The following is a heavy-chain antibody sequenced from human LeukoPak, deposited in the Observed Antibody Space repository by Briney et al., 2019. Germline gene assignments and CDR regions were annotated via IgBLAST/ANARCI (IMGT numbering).Heavy chain of an antibody. V-gene: IGHV1-8*01. Sequence: GASVKVSCKASGYTFTSYDINWVRQAPGQGLEWMGWMNPNSGNTGYAQKFQGRVTMTRNTSINTAYMELSSLRSEDTAVYYCAGGGTMIVVAVPFDYWGQGTLVTVSS. D-gene: IGHD3-22*01. CDR2: MNPNSGNT. J-gene: IGHJ4*02. CDR1: GYTFTSYD. CDR3: AGGGTMIVVAVPFDY.